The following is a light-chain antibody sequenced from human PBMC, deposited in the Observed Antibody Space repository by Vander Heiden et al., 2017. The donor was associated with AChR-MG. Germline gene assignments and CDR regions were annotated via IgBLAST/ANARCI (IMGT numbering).Light chain of an antibody. Sequence: SYELTQPPSVSVPPGQPASITCSGDNLGSRYACWYQQKPGQSPLLVIYEDFKRPSGIPDRFSGSNSGNTATLTISGTQAMDEAYYYCQAWDTSTVVFGGGTTLTVL. CDR1: NLGSRY. CDR2: EDF. V-gene: IGLV3-1*01. CDR3: QAWDTSTVV. J-gene: IGLJ3*02.